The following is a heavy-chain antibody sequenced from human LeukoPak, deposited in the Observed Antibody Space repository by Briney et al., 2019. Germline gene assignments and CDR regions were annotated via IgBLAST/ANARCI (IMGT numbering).Heavy chain of an antibody. CDR3: ARDLRPKYCSSGSCYLYNWFDP. D-gene: IGHD2-15*01. V-gene: IGHV1-2*02. CDR2: INPNSGGT. CDR1: GYTFTGYY. Sequence: ASVKVYCKASGYTFTGYYMHWVRQAPGQGLEWMGWINPNSGGTNYAQKFQGRVTMTRDTSISTAYMELSRLRSDDTAVYYCARDLRPKYCSSGSCYLYNWFDPWGQGTLVTVSS. J-gene: IGHJ5*02.